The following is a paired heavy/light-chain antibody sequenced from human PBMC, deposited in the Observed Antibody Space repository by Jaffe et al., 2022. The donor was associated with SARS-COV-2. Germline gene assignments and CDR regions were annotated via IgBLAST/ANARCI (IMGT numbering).Light chain of an antibody. Sequence: DIQMTQSPSTLSAFVGDRVTITCRASQSISSWLAWYQQKPGKAPKLLIYKASSLESGVPSRFSGDGSGTEFTLTISSLQPDDFATYYCQQYNNYLRTFGQGTKVEIK. J-gene: IGKJ1*01. CDR3: QQYNNYLRT. CDR2: KAS. CDR1: QSISSW. V-gene: IGKV1-5*03.
Heavy chain of an antibody. CDR2: ISHSGST. J-gene: IGHJ4*02. D-gene: IGHD3-9*01. CDR1: GGSLSDNY. Sequence: QVQLRQWGAGLLKPSETLSLTCAVYGGSLSDNYWSWIRQSPGKGLEWIGEISHSGSTNYNPSLKSRVTISSDTSENQFSLNLSSVTAADTAVYYCARVSGITVFLKTPGYFDYWGQGTLVTVSS. V-gene: IGHV4-34*01. CDR3: ARVSGITVFLKTPGYFDY.